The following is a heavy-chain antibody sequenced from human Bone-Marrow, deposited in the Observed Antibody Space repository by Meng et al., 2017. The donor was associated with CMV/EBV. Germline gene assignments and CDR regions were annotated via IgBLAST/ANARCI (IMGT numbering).Heavy chain of an antibody. CDR1: GGSFSGYY. J-gene: IGHJ6*02. CDR3: ARTTPYYYGMDV. D-gene: IGHD1-14*01. CDR2: IYYSGST. Sequence: SETLSLTCAVYGGSFSGYYWSWIRQPPGKGLEWIGYIYYSGSTSYNPSLKSRVTISVDTSKNQFSLKLSSVTAADTAVYYCARTTPYYYGMDVWGQGTTVTVSS. V-gene: IGHV4-59*01.